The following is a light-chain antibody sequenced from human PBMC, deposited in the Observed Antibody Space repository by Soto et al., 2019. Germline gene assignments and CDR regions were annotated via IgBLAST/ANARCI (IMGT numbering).Light chain of an antibody. CDR3: SSYTGGNPSYV. V-gene: IGLV2-8*01. Sequence: QSVLTQPPSASGPPGQSVTISCTGTSSDVGGYDYVSWYQQHPGKAPKLMIYEVTIRPSGVSDRFSDSKSGNTASLTVSGLQAEDEADYYCSSYTGGNPSYVFGTGTKVTVL. CDR1: SSDVGGYDY. J-gene: IGLJ1*01. CDR2: EVT.